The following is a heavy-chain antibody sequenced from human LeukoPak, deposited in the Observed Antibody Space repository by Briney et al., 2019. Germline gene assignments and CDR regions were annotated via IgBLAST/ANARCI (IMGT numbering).Heavy chain of an antibody. J-gene: IGHJ4*02. V-gene: IGHV4-34*01. CDR1: VRSFSGYY. CDR3: ARGADIVATIVGGEGSSTLVY. CDR2: INHSGST. Sequence: SETLSLTCAVYVRSFSGYYWSWIRQPPGEGREGIGDINHSGSTNYNPSLKSRGPISVDTSKNQCSLKLSSVSAADTAVYYCARGADIVATIVGGEGSSTLVYWGQGTLVTVS. D-gene: IGHD5-12*01.